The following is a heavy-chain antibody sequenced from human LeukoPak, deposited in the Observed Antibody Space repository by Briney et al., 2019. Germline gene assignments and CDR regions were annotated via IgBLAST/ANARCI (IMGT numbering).Heavy chain of an antibody. CDR2: IYYSGST. J-gene: IGHJ4*02. D-gene: IGHD3-22*01. CDR1: GYSISSGYY. CDR3: ARLLRYYYDSSGYFDY. Sequence: PSETLSLTCTVSGYSISSGYYWGWIRQPPGKGLEWIGSIYYSGSTYYNPSLKSRVTISVDTSKNQFSLKLSSVTAADTAVYYCARLLRYYYDSSGYFDYWGQGTLVTVSS. V-gene: IGHV4-38-2*02.